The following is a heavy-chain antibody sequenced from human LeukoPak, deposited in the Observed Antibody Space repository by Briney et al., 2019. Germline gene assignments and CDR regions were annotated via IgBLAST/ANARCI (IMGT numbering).Heavy chain of an antibody. CDR1: GFTFDDYA. J-gene: IGHJ4*02. V-gene: IGHV3-43*02. Sequence: GGSLRLSCAASGFTFDDYAMHWVRQAPGKGLEWVSLISGDGGSTYYADSVKGRFTISRDNSKNSLYLQMNSLRTEDTALYYRAKDGERIVGATAYWGQGTLVTVSS. D-gene: IGHD1-26*01. CDR2: ISGDGGST. CDR3: AKDGERIVGATAY.